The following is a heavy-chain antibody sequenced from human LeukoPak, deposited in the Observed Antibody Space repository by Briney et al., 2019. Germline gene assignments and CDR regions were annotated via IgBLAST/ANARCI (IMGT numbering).Heavy chain of an antibody. J-gene: IGHJ3*02. CDR3: ASSIRDSWELRRKWDAFDI. V-gene: IGHV1-8*01. CDR2: MNPNSGNT. D-gene: IGHD1-26*01. Sequence: ASVSVSFKASGYTFTIYDINWVRQATGQGREGMGWMNPNSGNTGYAQKFQGRVTMTRNTSISTAYMELSSLRSEDTAVYYCASSIRDSWELRRKWDAFDIWGQGTMVTVSS. CDR1: GYTFTIYD.